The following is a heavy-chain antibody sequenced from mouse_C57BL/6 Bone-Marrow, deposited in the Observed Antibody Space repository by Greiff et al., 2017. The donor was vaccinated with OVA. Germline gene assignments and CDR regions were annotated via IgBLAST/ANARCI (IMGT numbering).Heavy chain of an antibody. CDR1: GYSITSGYY. V-gene: IGHV3-6*01. Sequence: EVQLQQSGPGLVKPSQSLSLTCSVTGYSITSGYYWNWIRQFPGNKLEWMGYISYDGSNNYNPSLKNRISITRDTSKNQFFLKLNSVTTEDTATDYCARDYCSSYWYFDVWGTGTTVTVSS. CDR2: ISYDGSN. CDR3: ARDYCSSYWYFDV. D-gene: IGHD1-1*01. J-gene: IGHJ1*03.